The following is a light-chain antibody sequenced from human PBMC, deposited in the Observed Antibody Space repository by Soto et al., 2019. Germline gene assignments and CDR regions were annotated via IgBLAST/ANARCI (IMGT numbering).Light chain of an antibody. CDR1: SGHSSYA. CDR2: LGSDGSQ. CDR3: QTWGSGIRV. Sequence: QSVLTQSPSTSASLGASVKITCTLSSGHSSYAIAWHQQQPEKGPRYLMTLGSDGSQRKGDGIPDRFSGSSSGAERYLTISSLQSEDEADSYCQTWGSGIRVFGGGTQLTVL. V-gene: IGLV4-69*01. J-gene: IGLJ3*02.